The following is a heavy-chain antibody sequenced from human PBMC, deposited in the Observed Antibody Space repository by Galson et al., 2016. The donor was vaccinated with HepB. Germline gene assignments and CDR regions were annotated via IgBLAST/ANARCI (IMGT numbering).Heavy chain of an antibody. D-gene: IGHD6-19*01. V-gene: IGHV3-23*01. CDR2: IRGSGTGT. Sequence: SLRLSCAASGFSISIYSMNWVRQAPGKGLEWVSAIRGSGTGTSYTDSVKGRFTISRDNSKNTLYLQMNSLRAEDAAVYYCARISLAGYNSGWRAYFDIWGQGTMVTVSS. J-gene: IGHJ3*02. CDR3: ARISLAGYNSGWRAYFDI. CDR1: GFSISIYS.